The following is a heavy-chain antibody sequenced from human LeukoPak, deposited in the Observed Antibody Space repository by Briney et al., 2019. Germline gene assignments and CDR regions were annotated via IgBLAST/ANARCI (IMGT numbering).Heavy chain of an antibody. CDR2: IKSKTDGGTT. CDR1: GFTFSSYA. D-gene: IGHD3-3*01. CDR3: TTGHWSGYSDY. J-gene: IGHJ4*02. Sequence: GGSLRLSCAASGFTFSSYAMSWVRQAPGKGLEWVGRIKSKTDGGTTDYAAPVKGRFTISRDDSKNTLYLQMNSLKTEDTAVYYCTTGHWSGYSDYWGQGTLVTVSS. V-gene: IGHV3-15*01.